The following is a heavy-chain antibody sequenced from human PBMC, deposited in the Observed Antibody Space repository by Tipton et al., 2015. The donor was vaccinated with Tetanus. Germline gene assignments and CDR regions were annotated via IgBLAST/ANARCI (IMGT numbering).Heavy chain of an antibody. J-gene: IGHJ6*02. V-gene: IGHV1-69*01. CDR2: IIPIFGTA. CDR3: ARRTTVVTPSDYYYYGMDV. Sequence: QSGPEVKKPGSSVKVSCKASGGTFSSYAISWVRQAPGQGLEWMGGIIPIFGTANYAQKFQGRVTITADESTSTAYMELSSLRSEDTAVYYCARRTTVVTPSDYYYYGMDVWGQGTTVTVSS. CDR1: GGTFSSYA. D-gene: IGHD4-23*01.